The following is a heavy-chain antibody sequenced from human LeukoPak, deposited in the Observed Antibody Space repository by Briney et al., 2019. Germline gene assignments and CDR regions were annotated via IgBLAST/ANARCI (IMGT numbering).Heavy chain of an antibody. Sequence: GRSLRLSCVASGLTFGRFGMHWVRQAPGKGLECVAAIQNDGSKTYYADYVEGRFTISRDNSKNTLSLQMNSLRADDTALYYCAREDWTYEHGGLDLWGQGTMVTVSP. CDR1: GLTFGRFG. CDR2: IQNDGSKT. V-gene: IGHV3-33*05. D-gene: IGHD3/OR15-3a*01. J-gene: IGHJ3*01. CDR3: AREDWTYEHGGLDL.